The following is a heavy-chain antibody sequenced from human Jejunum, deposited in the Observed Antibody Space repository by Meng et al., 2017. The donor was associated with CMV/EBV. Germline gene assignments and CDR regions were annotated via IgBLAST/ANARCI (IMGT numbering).Heavy chain of an antibody. Sequence: YAIHWVRQSPGKGLEWLSVLSYDGNNKYYADSVEGRFTLSRDISNDTVHLQMNSLRPEDSAVYYCARAVASYHYYYYGMDVWGPGTTVTVSS. J-gene: IGHJ6*02. CDR2: LSYDGNNK. D-gene: IGHD6-19*01. V-gene: IGHV3-30-3*01. CDR1: YA. CDR3: ARAVASYHYYYYGMDV.